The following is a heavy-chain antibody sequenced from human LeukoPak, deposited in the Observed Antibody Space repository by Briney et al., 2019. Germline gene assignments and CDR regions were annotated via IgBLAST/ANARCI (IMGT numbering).Heavy chain of an antibody. CDR1: GFTFSSYG. CDR2: IRYDGSNK. Sequence: GGSLRLSCAASGFTFSSYGMHWVRQAPGKGLEWVAFIRYDGSNKYYADSVKGRFTISRDNSKNTLYLQMNSLRAEDTAVYYCARGGKNYYGSGSYYMCDYWGQGTLVTVSS. V-gene: IGHV3-30*02. CDR3: ARGGKNYYGSGSYYMCDY. J-gene: IGHJ4*02. D-gene: IGHD3-10*01.